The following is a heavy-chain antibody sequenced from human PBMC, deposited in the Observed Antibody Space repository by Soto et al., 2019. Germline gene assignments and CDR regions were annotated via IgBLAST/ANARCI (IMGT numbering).Heavy chain of an antibody. Sequence: GGSLRLSCAASGFSFSEYGMHWVRQAPGKGLEWVAVISYDGSTEYYADSVKGRFTISRDNSKNTLFLQMNSLRAEDTALYYCAREKSISIFGVAPVYYFDCWRQGTLVTVSS. CDR3: AREKSISIFGVAPVYYFDC. J-gene: IGHJ4*02. V-gene: IGHV3-33*01. CDR1: GFSFSEYG. CDR2: ISYDGSTE. D-gene: IGHD3-3*01.